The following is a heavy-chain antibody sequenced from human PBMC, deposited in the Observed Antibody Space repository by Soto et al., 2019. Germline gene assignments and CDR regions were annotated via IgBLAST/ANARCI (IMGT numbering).Heavy chain of an antibody. CDR1: GGSFSDYY. Sequence: SSESLSLNCAVYGGSFSDYYWSWLRQPPVKGLEWIGEINPSGSTNYNPSLKSRLTISVDTSKSQFSLKLSSVTAADTAVYFCARGQTYCSGGTCYEQYDYWGQGTLVTVS. J-gene: IGHJ4*02. D-gene: IGHD2-15*01. CDR2: INPSGST. CDR3: ARGQTYCSGGTCYEQYDY. V-gene: IGHV4-34*01.